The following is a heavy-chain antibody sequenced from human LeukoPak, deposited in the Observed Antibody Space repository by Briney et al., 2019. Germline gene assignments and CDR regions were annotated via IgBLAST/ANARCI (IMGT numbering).Heavy chain of an antibody. CDR1: RDILTSYY. V-gene: IGHV1-2*02. D-gene: IGHD6-13*01. Sequence: ASVKVSCKPSRDILTSYYIHRARQAPGQGNEWMGWINPDSGGTKYAQKFQGRVTMTSDTSISTAYMELTRLRSDDTAVYYCARDRGSSWYVDYWGQGALCTASS. CDR3: ARDRGSSWYVDY. CDR2: INPDSGGT. J-gene: IGHJ4*02.